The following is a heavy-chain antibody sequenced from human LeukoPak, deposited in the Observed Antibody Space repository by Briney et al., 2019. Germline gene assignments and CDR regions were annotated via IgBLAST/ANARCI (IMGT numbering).Heavy chain of an antibody. CDR3: ASGYYDILTGYEPTSFDH. Sequence: PSETLSLTCTVSGGSISSSSYYWGWIRQPPGKGLEWIGEINHSGSTNYNPSLKSRVTISVDTSKNQFSLKLTSVTAADTAIYYCASGYYDILTGYEPTSFDHWGQGTLVTVSS. V-gene: IGHV4-39*07. CDR1: GGSISSSSYY. CDR2: INHSGST. D-gene: IGHD3-9*01. J-gene: IGHJ4*02.